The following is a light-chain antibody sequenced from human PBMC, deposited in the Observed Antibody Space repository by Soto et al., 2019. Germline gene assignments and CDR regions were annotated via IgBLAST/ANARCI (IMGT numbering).Light chain of an antibody. V-gene: IGKV3-20*01. CDR1: QSVYSSY. CDR3: QQYGSSPA. Sequence: EIVLTQSPGTRSLSPGERAALSCRASQSVYSSYLAWYQQKPGQAPRLLIYGASSRATGIPDRFSGSGSGTDFTLTISRLEPEDFAVYYCQQYGSSPAFGGGTKVEIK. CDR2: GAS. J-gene: IGKJ4*01.